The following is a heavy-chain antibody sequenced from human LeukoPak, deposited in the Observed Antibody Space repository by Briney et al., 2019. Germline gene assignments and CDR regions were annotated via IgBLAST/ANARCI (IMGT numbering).Heavy chain of an antibody. D-gene: IGHD2-8*01. Sequence: PGGSLRLSCAASRFTFRNYAMHWVRQAPGQRLEWMGWINADNGNTKYSQEFQGRVTITRDTSASTTYMELSSLRSEDMAVYYCAMSSMVYASIGAFDIWGQGTMVTVSS. J-gene: IGHJ3*02. CDR1: RFTFRNYA. CDR2: INADNGNT. V-gene: IGHV1-3*03. CDR3: AMSSMVYASIGAFDI.